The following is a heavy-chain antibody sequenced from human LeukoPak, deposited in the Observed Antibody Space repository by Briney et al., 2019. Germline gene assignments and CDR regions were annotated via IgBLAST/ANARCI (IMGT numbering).Heavy chain of an antibody. Sequence: GGSLRPSCAASGFTFSSYAMSWVRQAPGKGLEWVAVISYDGSNKYYADSVKGRFTISRDNSKNTLYLQMNSLRAEDTAVYYCARDLAAAATGGYWGQGTLVTVSS. CDR3: ARDLAAAATGGY. J-gene: IGHJ4*02. CDR2: ISYDGSNK. CDR1: GFTFSSYA. D-gene: IGHD6-13*01. V-gene: IGHV3-30-3*01.